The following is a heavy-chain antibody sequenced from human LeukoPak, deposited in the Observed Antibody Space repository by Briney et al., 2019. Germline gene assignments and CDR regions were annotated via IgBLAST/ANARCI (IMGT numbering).Heavy chain of an antibody. CDR2: VWYDGSNK. CDR1: GFTFSSYG. D-gene: IGHD3-22*01. CDR3: ARGRYYYDSSGYRTDAFDI. Sequence: GGSLRLSCAASGFTFSSYGMHWVRQAPGKGLEWVAVVWYDGSNKYYADSVKGRFTISRDNSKNTLYLQMNSLRAEDTAVYYCARGRYYYDSSGYRTDAFDIWGQGTMVTVSS. V-gene: IGHV3-33*01. J-gene: IGHJ3*02.